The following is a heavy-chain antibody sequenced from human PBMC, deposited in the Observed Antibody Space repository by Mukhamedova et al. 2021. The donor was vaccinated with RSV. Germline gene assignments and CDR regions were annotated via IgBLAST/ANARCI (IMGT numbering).Heavy chain of an antibody. J-gene: IGHJ3*01. CDR3: AKDSEDYGDYEGGAFAV. CDR2: IRVSGGPT. D-gene: IGHD4-17*01. Sequence: GLEWVSTIRVSGGPTDYADSVKGRFTVSRDNSMNTLFVQMNSLRAEDTAVYYCAKDSEDYGDYEGGAFAVWGQGTIVTVSS. V-gene: IGHV3-23*01.